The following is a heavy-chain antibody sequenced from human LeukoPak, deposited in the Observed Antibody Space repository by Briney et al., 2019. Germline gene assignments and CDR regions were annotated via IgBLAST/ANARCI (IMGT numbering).Heavy chain of an antibody. V-gene: IGHV4-34*01. CDR2: IYYSGST. Sequence: SETLSLTCAVYGGSFSGYYWSWIRQPPGKGLEWIGSIYYSGSTYYNPSLKSRVTISVDTSKNQFSLKLSSVTAADTAVYYCARNGYRSNDYWGQGTLVTVSS. J-gene: IGHJ4*02. CDR1: GGSFSGYY. D-gene: IGHD6-25*01. CDR3: ARNGYRSNDY.